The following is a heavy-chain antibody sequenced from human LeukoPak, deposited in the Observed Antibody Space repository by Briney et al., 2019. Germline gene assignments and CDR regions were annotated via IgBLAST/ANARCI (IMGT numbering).Heavy chain of an antibody. CDR1: GYSFTSYW. V-gene: IGHV5-51*01. CDR2: IYPGDSDT. Sequence: GESLKISCKGSGYSFTSYWIGWVRQMPGKGLEWMGIIYPGDSDTRYSPSFQGQVTISADKSISTAYLQWSSLKASDTAMYYCARLISPVPAANYYYGMDVRGQGTTVTVSS. J-gene: IGHJ6*02. D-gene: IGHD2-2*01. CDR3: ARLISPVPAANYYYGMDV.